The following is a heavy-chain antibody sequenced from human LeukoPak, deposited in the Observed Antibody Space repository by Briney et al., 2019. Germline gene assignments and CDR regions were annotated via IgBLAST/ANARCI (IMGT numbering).Heavy chain of an antibody. CDR1: VGPSISYS. J-gene: IGHJ4*02. D-gene: IGHD5-12*01. CDR3: ARGLVAPFDY. V-gene: IGHV4-59*13. Sequence: SEPLPLPCMVPVGPSISYSGAWFRQPPGKGLEWIGYIYYSGSTNYNPSLKSRVTISVDTSKNQFSLNLSSVTAADTAVYYCARGLVAPFDYWGQGTLVTVSS. CDR2: IYYSGST.